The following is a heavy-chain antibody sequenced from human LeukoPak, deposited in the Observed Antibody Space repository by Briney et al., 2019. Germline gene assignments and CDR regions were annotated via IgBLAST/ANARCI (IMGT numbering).Heavy chain of an antibody. CDR2: INTDGRST. CDR3: ARVWQDYSGVDY. V-gene: IGHV3-74*01. CDR1: GFTFSSYW. J-gene: IGHJ4*02. D-gene: IGHD2-21*01. Sequence: GGSLRLSCAASGFTFSSYWMHWVRQAPGKGPVWVSHINTDGRSTSYADSVKGRFTISRDNAKNTLYLQMNSLRAEDTAVYYCARVWQDYSGVDYWGQGTLVTVSS.